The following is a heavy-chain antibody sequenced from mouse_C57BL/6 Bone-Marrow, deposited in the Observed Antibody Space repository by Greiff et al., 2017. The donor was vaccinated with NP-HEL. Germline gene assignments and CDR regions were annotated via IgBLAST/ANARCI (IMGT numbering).Heavy chain of an antibody. D-gene: IGHD2-12*01. J-gene: IGHJ1*03. V-gene: IGHV1-64*01. CDR1: GYTFTSYW. CDR2: IHPNSGST. CDR3: ASYSLYWCFDV. Sequence: QVQLQQSGAELVKPGASVKLSCKASGYTFTSYWMHWVKQRPGQGLEWIGMIHPNSGSTNYNEKFKSKATLTVDKSSSTAYMQLSSLTSEDSAVYYCASYSLYWCFDVWGTGTTVTVSA.